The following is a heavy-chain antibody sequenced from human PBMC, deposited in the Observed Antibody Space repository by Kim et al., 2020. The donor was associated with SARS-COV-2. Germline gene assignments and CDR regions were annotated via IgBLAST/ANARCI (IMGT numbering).Heavy chain of an antibody. J-gene: IGHJ6*01. V-gene: IGHV4-34*01. CDR3: ARAPMGYCGGDCYSLGYY. Sequence: SETLSLTCAVYGGSFSGYYWSWIRQPPGKGLEWIGEINHSGSTNYNPSLKSRVTISVDTSKNQFSLKLSSVTAADTAVYYCARAPMGYCGGDCYSLGYY. CDR2: INHSGST. D-gene: IGHD2-21*02. CDR1: GGSFSGYY.